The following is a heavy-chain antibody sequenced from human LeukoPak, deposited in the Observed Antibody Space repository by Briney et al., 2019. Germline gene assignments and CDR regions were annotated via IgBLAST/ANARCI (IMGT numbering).Heavy chain of an antibody. D-gene: IGHD6-13*01. CDR2: INPNSGGT. V-gene: IGHV1-2*02. CDR3: ARGRTAAEWGDAFDI. Sequence: ASVKVSCKASGYTFTGYYMHWVRQAPGQGLEWMGWINPNSGGTNYAQKFQGRVTMTRDTSISTAYMELSRLRSDDTAVYYCARGRTAAEWGDAFDIWGQGTMVTVSS. J-gene: IGHJ3*02. CDR1: GYTFTGYY.